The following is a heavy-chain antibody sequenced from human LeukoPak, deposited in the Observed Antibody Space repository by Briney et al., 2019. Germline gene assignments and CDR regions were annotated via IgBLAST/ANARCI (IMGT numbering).Heavy chain of an antibody. Sequence: ASVKVSCKASGYTFTGYYMHWLPQAPGQGLEWMGWINPNSGGTNYAHKFQGRITMTRDTSIITAYLELSRLRSDDTGVYYCARDIVPAVRDFWGQGTLVTVSS. CDR2: INPNSGGT. J-gene: IGHJ1*01. D-gene: IGHD2-2*01. CDR3: ARDIVPAVRDF. V-gene: IGHV1-2*07. CDR1: GYTFTGYY.